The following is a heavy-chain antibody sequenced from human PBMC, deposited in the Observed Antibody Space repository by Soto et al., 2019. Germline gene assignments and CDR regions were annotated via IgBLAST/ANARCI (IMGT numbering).Heavy chain of an antibody. CDR3: ARSPSSSWYGGGAFDI. Sequence: SETLSLTCTVSGGSISSGDYYWSWIRQPPGKGLEWIGYIYYSGSTYYNPSLKSRVTISVDTSKNQFSLKLSSVTAADTAVYYCARSPSSSWYGGGAFDIWGQGTMVTVSS. CDR1: GGSISSGDYY. J-gene: IGHJ3*02. CDR2: IYYSGST. V-gene: IGHV4-30-4*01. D-gene: IGHD6-13*01.